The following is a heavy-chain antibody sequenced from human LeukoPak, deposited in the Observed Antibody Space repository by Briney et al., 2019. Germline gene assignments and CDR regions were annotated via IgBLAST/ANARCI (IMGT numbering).Heavy chain of an antibody. V-gene: IGHV4-59*01. Sequence: SETLSLTCTVSGGSISSYYWSWIRQPPGKGLEWIGYIYYSGSTNYNPSLKSRVTRSVDTSKNQFSLKLSFVTAADTAVYYCARDRFTRYCSGGSCYAYYYGMDVWGQGTTVTVSS. D-gene: IGHD2-15*01. CDR3: ARDRFTRYCSGGSCYAYYYGMDV. CDR1: GGSISSYY. CDR2: IYYSGST. J-gene: IGHJ6*02.